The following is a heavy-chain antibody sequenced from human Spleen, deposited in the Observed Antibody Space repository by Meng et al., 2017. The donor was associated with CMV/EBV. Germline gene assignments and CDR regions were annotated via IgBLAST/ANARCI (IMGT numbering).Heavy chain of an antibody. CDR3: ARKVVVIERYPDY. D-gene: IGHD3-22*01. V-gene: IGHV3-11*04. CDR1: GFTFSDYY. Sequence: GESLKISCAASGFTFSDYYMSWIRQAPGKGLEWVSYISSSGSTIHYADSVKGRFTISRDNAKNSLYLQMNSPRAVDTAVYYCARKVVVIERYPDYWGQGTLVTVSS. CDR2: ISSSGSTI. J-gene: IGHJ4*02.